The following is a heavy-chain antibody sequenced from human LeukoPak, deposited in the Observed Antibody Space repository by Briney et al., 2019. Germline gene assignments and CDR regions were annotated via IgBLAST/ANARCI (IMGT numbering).Heavy chain of an antibody. V-gene: IGHV1-18*01. J-gene: IGHJ4*02. Sequence: ASVKVSCKASGGTXSSYAISWVRQAPGQGLEWMGWISAYNGNTNYAQKLQGRVTMTTDTSTSTAYMELRSLRSDDTAVYYCARELQHRGRVHPAPFGVVIAKPGPFDYWGQGTLVTVSS. CDR2: ISAYNGNT. CDR3: ARELQHRGRVHPAPFGVVIAKPGPFDY. CDR1: GGTXSSYA. D-gene: IGHD3-3*01.